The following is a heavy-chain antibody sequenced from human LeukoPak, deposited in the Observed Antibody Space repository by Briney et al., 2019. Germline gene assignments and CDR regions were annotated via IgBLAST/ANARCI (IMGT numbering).Heavy chain of an antibody. Sequence: GGSLRLSCAASGFTFSSYGMHWVRQAPGKGLEWVAVISYDGSNKYYADSVKGRFTISRDNSKNTLYLQMNSLRAEDTAVYYCAKGGGRGYSYVFDYWGQGTLVTVSS. V-gene: IGHV3-30*18. D-gene: IGHD5-18*01. CDR1: GFTFSSYG. CDR3: AKGGGRGYSYVFDY. J-gene: IGHJ4*02. CDR2: ISYDGSNK.